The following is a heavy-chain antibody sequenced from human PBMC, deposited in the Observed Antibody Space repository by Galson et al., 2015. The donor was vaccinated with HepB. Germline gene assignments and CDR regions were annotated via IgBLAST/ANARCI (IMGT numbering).Heavy chain of an antibody. CDR3: VRAPRQADY. V-gene: IGHV3-7*01. Sequence: SLRLSCAASGFTFSTYWMTWVRQAPGRGLEWVAHINYDGSEKYYVDSVKGRFTISRDNAKNSLYLQMSGLRAEDTAVYYCVRAPRQADYWGQGTLVTVSS. CDR1: GFTFSTYW. J-gene: IGHJ4*02. CDR2: INYDGSEK.